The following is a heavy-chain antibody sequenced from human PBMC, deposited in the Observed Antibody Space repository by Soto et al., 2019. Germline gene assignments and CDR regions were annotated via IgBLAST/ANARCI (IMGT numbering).Heavy chain of an antibody. D-gene: IGHD3-22*01. Sequence: QVQLVQSGAEVKKPGSSVKVSCKASGGTFSSYAISWVRQAPGQGLEWMGGIIPIFGKANYAQKFQGRVTITAAESTSTAYMELSSLRSEDTAVYYCARPRGGYYDSSGYFFDYWGQGTLVTVSS. J-gene: IGHJ4*02. V-gene: IGHV1-69*01. CDR3: ARPRGGYYDSSGYFFDY. CDR2: IIPIFGKA. CDR1: GGTFSSYA.